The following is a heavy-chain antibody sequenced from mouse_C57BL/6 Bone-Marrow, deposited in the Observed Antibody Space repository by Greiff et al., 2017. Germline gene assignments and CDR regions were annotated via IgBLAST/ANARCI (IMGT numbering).Heavy chain of an antibody. D-gene: IGHD4-1*01. CDR2: INPNNGGP. V-gene: IGHV1-18*01. CDR1: GYTFTDYN. J-gene: IGHJ4*01. Sequence: EVQLQQSGPELVQPGASVKIPCKASGYTFTDYNMDWVKQSHGKSLEWIGDINPNNGGPIYNQKFKGKATLTVDKASSTAYMELRSLTAEDTAVYYCARGGANWDAMDYGGQGTSVTVAS. CDR3: ARGGANWDAMDY.